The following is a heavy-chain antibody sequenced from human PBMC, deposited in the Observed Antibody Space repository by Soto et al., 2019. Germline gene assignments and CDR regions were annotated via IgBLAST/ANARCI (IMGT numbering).Heavy chain of an antibody. V-gene: IGHV1-46*04. D-gene: IGHD3-10*01. J-gene: IGHJ6*02. CDR2: INPSGGST. CDR1: GYTFTSYY. CDR3: ARRGALGYYGMDV. Sequence: QVQLVQSGAEVKKPGASVKVSCKASGYTFTSYYMHWVRQAPGQGLEWMGIINPSGGSTSYAQKLQGRVTMTRDTSTSTVYMELSSLRSEDTAVYYCARRGALGYYGMDVWGQGTTVTVSS.